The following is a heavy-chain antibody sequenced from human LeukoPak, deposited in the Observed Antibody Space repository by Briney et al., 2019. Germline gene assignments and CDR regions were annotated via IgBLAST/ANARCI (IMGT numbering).Heavy chain of an antibody. V-gene: IGHV4-39*01. D-gene: IGHD3-3*01. CDR2: IYYSGST. CDR3: ASGPGSDFWSGYHR. Sequence: SETLSLTCTVSGGSISSSSYYWGWIRQPPGKGLEWIGSIYYSGSTYYNPSLKSRVTISIDTSKNQFSLKLSSVTAADTAVYYCASGPGSDFWSGYHRWGQGTLVTVSS. CDR1: GGSISSSSYY. J-gene: IGHJ4*02.